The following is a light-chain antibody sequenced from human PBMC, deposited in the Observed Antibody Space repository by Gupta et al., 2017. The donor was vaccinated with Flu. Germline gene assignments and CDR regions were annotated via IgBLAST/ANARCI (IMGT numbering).Light chain of an antibody. CDR2: WAS. J-gene: IGKJ1*01. Sequence: DIVMTQSPDPLAVSLGERATINCRSSQTVLYSSNNKNYLSWYQQKSGQPPKLLIYWASTRESGVPDRFSGSGSGSDFTLTISSLQAEDVAVYYCQQYSSNPPTFGQGTKVEIK. V-gene: IGKV4-1*01. CDR1: QTVLYSSNNKNY. CDR3: QQYSSNPPT.